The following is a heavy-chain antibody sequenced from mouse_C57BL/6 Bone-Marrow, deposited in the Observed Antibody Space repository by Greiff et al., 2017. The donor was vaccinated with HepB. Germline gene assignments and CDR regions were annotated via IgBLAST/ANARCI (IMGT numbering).Heavy chain of an antibody. J-gene: IGHJ1*03. Sequence: QVQLKQSGAELVKPGASVKLSCKASGYTFTSYWITWVKQRPGQGLEWIGDINPGSGSTNYNEKFKSKATLTVDTSSSTAYMQLSSLTSEDSAVYYCASRAVSSTHWYFDDWGTGTTVTVSS. CDR3: ASRAVSSTHWYFDD. CDR2: INPGSGST. D-gene: IGHD1-1*01. V-gene: IGHV1-55*01. CDR1: GYTFTSYW.